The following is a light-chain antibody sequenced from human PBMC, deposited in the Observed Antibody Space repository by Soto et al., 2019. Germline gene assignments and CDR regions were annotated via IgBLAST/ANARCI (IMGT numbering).Light chain of an antibody. Sequence: EIVLTQSPGTLSLSPGERATLSCGASQSINSRSLAWYQQKPGQAPRLLIYDASSRATGIPDRFSASGSGTDFTLTISSLEPEDFAVYYCQQYVASPYTFGQGTKVDI. CDR2: DAS. CDR3: QQYVASPYT. V-gene: IGKV3-20*01. J-gene: IGKJ2*01. CDR1: QSINSRS.